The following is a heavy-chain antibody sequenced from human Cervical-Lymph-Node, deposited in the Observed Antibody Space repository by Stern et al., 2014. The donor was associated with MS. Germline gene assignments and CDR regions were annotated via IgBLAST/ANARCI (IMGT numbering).Heavy chain of an antibody. CDR1: DFNFGEFL. CDR3: VKDMPDPYHAFDA. V-gene: IGHV3-9*01. CDR2: ISCNGGHV. Sequence: EVQLVESGGGLVQPGGSLRLSCEASDFNFGEFLMHWVRQAPGKGLEWVSSISCNGGHVGYADSVRGRFTISRDNTRNSLYLQMTSLRPEDTALYYCVKDMPDPYHAFDAWGQGTLVTISS. J-gene: IGHJ3*01.